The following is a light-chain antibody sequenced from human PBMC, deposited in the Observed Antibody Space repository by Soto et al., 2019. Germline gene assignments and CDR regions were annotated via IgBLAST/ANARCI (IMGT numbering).Light chain of an antibody. CDR3: QQSYRTPYT. Sequence: DIQMTQSPSSLSASVGDRVTITCRASQSSSNYLNWYQQKPGRAPKLLIYAASNLQSGVPSRFSGSGSGTDFTLTVSSLQPEDVATYYCQQSYRTPYTFGHGTKLQIK. V-gene: IGKV1-39*01. CDR1: QSSSNY. J-gene: IGKJ2*01. CDR2: AAS.